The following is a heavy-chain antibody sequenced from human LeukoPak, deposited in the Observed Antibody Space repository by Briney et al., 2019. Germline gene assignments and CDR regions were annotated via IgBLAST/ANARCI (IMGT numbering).Heavy chain of an antibody. CDR3: ARFGCADGCYPEDV. V-gene: IGHV4-4*07. Sequence: PSDTLSLTCTVSGGSISGSYWSWIRQPAGKRLEWIGRVHSSGDTNYSPSLKSRVTMAVDTSKNQFSLTLTSVTAADTAVYYCARFGCADGCYPEDVWGKGTTVTVSS. CDR2: VHSSGDT. J-gene: IGHJ6*04. D-gene: IGHD2-21*02. CDR1: GGSISGSY.